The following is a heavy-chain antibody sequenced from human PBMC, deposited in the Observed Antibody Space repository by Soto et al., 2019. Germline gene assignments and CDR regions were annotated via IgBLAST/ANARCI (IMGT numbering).Heavy chain of an antibody. J-gene: IGHJ4*02. D-gene: IGHD4-17*01. CDR3: ARHGPNYGDYYLGPYDY. CDR1: GGSISSYY. Sequence: SSETLSLTCTVSGGSISSYYWSWIRQPPGKGLEWIGYIYYSGSTNYNPSLKSRVTISVDTSKNQFSLKLSSVTAADTAVYYCARHGPNYGDYYLGPYDYWGQGTLVTVSS. V-gene: IGHV4-59*08. CDR2: IYYSGST.